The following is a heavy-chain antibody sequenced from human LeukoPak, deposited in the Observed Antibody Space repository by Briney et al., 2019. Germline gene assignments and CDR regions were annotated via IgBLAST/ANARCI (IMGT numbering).Heavy chain of an antibody. CDR3: ARAGPWQIDP. CDR1: GGSISSSNW. CDR2: IYHSGST. V-gene: IGHV4-4*02. Sequence: SETLSLTCAVSGGSISSSNWWSWVRQPPGKGLEWIGEIYHSGSTNYNPSLKSRVTISVDTSKNQFSLKLSSVTAADTAVYYCARAGPWQIDPWGQGILVTVSS. J-gene: IGHJ5*02. D-gene: IGHD3-10*01.